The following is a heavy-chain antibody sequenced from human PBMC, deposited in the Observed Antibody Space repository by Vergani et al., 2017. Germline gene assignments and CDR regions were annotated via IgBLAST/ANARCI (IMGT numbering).Heavy chain of an antibody. D-gene: IGHD2-2*01. CDR1: GFTFSSYG. CDR2: IWYDGINK. V-gene: IGHV3-33*01. Sequence: QVQLVESGGGVVQPGRSLRLSCAASGFTFSSYGMHWVRQAPGKGLEWVALIWYDGINKYYEDSVRGRFTISRDNSKNTLYLQMNSLTAEDTAVYYCAGVGCSSTSCPAEYYYYYGMDDWGQGTTVTVSS. CDR3: AGVGCSSTSCPAEYYYYYGMDD. J-gene: IGHJ6*02.